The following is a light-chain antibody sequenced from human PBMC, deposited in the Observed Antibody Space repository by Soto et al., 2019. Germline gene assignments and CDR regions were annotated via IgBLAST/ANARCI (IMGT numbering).Light chain of an antibody. V-gene: IGLV2-14*03. J-gene: IGLJ2*01. CDR3: RSYTSSRTLVV. Sequence: QSALTQPASVSGAPGQSITISCTGTSSDVGGYNYVSWYQHHPGKDPKLMISDVSNRPSGDSNRFSGAKSGNTASLTISGLRVEDGADDYCRSYTSSRTLVVFGGGTKLTVL. CDR2: DVS. CDR1: SSDVGGYNY.